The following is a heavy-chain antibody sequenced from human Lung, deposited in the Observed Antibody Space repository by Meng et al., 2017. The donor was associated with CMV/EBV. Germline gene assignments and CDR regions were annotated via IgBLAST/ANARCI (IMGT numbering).Heavy chain of an antibody. Sequence: VLWGGWVGGRGWAGGPLGVSLAASGSTLSSPAMHWDHQAPGKGLEWVAVIAYVVCNTNYADSVKGRITVSTDNSANMLYLQMNSMKLEDTAVYSCAKDQPGYSSGWYMFESWGQGTLVTVSS. CDR2: IAYVVCNT. D-gene: IGHD6-19*01. CDR3: AKDQPGYSSGWYMFES. V-gene: IGHV3-30*04. J-gene: IGHJ4*02. CDR1: GSTLSSPA.